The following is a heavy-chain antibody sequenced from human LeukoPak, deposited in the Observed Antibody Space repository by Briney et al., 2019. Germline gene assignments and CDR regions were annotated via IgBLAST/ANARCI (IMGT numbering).Heavy chain of an antibody. Sequence: SVRVSCKASGATFSDYSISWVRQAPGQGLEWMGRIIPILNVPNYAQKFEGRVTITADESTSTAYMELTSLKSEDTAVYYCARDRRRASHFDYWGQGTLVTVSS. CDR1: GATFSDYS. CDR3: ARDRRRASHFDY. V-gene: IGHV1-69*04. D-gene: IGHD2-2*01. J-gene: IGHJ4*02. CDR2: IIPILNVP.